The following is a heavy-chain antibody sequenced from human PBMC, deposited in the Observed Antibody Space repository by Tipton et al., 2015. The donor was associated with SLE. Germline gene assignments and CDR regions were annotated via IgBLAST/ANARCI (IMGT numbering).Heavy chain of an antibody. D-gene: IGHD4-11*01. CDR2: IYHSGTT. CDR1: GGSIRSSNW. CDR3: ARGPDYSNYYFYRMDV. Sequence: TLSLTCAVSGGSIRSSNWWTWVRQPPGKGLEWIGEIYHSGTTNYNPSLKSRITISLDKSNNHFSLRLSSLTAADTAAYYCARGPDYSNYYFYRMDVWGQGTTVTVSS. J-gene: IGHJ6*02. V-gene: IGHV4-4*02.